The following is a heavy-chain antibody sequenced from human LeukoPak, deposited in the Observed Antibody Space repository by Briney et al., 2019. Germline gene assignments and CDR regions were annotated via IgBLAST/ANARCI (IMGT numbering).Heavy chain of an antibody. CDR1: GFTFSSYW. D-gene: IGHD6-6*01. CDR3: ARSGGSSSLGY. V-gene: IGHV3-74*01. J-gene: IGHJ4*02. CDR2: INTDGSST. Sequence: GGSLRLSCAASGFTFSSYWMHWVRQAPGKGLVWVSHINTDGSSTTYADSVKGRLTISRDNAKNTLYLQMNSLRAEDTAVYHCARSGGSSSLGYWGQGTLVTVSS.